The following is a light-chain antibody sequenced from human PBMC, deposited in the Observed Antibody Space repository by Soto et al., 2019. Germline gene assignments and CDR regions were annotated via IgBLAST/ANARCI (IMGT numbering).Light chain of an antibody. CDR1: NSDVGGYNY. V-gene: IGLV2-14*01. CDR2: EVS. Sequence: QSALTQPASVSGSPGQSITISCTGTNSDVGGYNYVSWYQQHPGKAPKLIISEVSNRPSGVSNRFSGSKSGNTASLAISGLQAEDEADYYCSSYATSSTPVVFGGGTKVTVL. CDR3: SSYATSSTPVV. J-gene: IGLJ3*02.